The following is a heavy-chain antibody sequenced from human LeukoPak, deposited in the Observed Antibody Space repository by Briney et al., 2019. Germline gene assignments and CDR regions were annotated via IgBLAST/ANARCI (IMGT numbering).Heavy chain of an antibody. J-gene: IGHJ4*02. CDR3: ARGLLWFGELSPPGY. CDR1: GYMFTNYA. V-gene: IGHV1-3*01. Sequence: ASVTVSCKASGYMFTNYAMHWVRQAPGQRLEWMGWINAGNGNTKYSQKFQGRVTITRDTSATTAYMELSSLRSEDTAVYYCARGLLWFGELSPPGYWGQGTLVTVSS. D-gene: IGHD3-10*01. CDR2: INAGNGNT.